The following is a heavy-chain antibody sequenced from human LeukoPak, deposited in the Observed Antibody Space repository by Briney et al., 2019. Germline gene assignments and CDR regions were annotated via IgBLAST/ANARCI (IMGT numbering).Heavy chain of an antibody. CDR2: IDTDGSSV. V-gene: IGHV3-74*01. CDR1: GFTFGDYW. Sequence: GGSLRLSCAASGFTFGDYWVHWVRRGPGRALVWVSRIDTDGSSVNYADSAKGRFTISRDNAKNKLYLQMNNLTADDTAVYVCVRGRGHYFDFWGQGIQVTVSS. CDR3: VRGRGHYFDF. J-gene: IGHJ4*02. D-gene: IGHD3-10*01.